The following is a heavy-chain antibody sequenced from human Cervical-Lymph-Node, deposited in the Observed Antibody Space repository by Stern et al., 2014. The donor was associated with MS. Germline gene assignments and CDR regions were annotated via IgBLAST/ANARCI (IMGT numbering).Heavy chain of an antibody. D-gene: IGHD1-14*01. CDR2: IYHSGGT. Sequence: QDQLVQSGPGLVKPSGTLSLTCAVSGGSISSSNWWSWVRQSPGKGLEWVGEIYHSGGTKYSPSFESRVIISVDKSKNQFSLKLSYVTAADTAVYYCARELPDLNAFDIWGQGTMVTVSS. CDR1: GGSISSSNW. J-gene: IGHJ3*02. V-gene: IGHV4-4*02. CDR3: ARELPDLNAFDI.